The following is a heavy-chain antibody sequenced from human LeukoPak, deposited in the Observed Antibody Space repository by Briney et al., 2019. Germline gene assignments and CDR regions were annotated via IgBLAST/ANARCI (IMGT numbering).Heavy chain of an antibody. CDR3: AGPQGWYGACNQYGMEV. D-gene: IGHD6-19*01. CDR2: IKQDGSEK. V-gene: IGHV3-7*03. J-gene: IGHJ6*04. CDR1: GFTFSSYW. Sequence: GGSLRLSCAASGFTFSSYWMSWVRQAPGEGLEWVANIKQDGSEKYYVDSVKGRFTISRDNANNSLYLQMSSRRAEDTAVYCWAGPQGWYGACNQYGMEVWGKGTPVTVSS.